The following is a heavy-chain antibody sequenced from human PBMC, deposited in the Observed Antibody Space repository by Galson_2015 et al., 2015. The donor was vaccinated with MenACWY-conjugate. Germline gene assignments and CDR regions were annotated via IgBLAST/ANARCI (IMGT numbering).Heavy chain of an antibody. V-gene: IGHV4-34*01. CDR2: INHSGST. CDR1: GGSFSGYY. J-gene: IGHJ4*02. D-gene: IGHD1-1*01. CDR3: ARGRRWNDHTADY. Sequence: SETLSLTCAVYGGSFSGYYWSWIRQPPGKGLEWIGEINHSGSTNYNPSLKSRVTISVDTSKNQFSLKLSSVTAADTAVYYCARGRRWNDHTADYWGQGTLVTVSS.